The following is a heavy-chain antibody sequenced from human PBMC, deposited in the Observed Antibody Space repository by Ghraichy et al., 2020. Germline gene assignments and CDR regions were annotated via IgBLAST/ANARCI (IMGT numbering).Heavy chain of an antibody. CDR2: IYTRGTT. D-gene: IGHD6-13*01. V-gene: IGHV4-4*07. J-gene: IGHJ4*02. Sequence: SETLSLSCTVSGGSISSYFWSWIRQPAGKELEWIGRIYTRGTTNYNPSLKSRVTMSVDTSKNQISLTLSSVTAADTAVYYCAREIAAAGRSFDYWGQGTPVTVSS. CDR1: GGSISSYF. CDR3: AREIAAAGRSFDY.